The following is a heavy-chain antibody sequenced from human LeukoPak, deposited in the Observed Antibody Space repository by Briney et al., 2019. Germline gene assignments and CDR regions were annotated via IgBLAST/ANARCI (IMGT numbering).Heavy chain of an antibody. CDR1: GGTFSSYA. CDR2: IIPILGIA. J-gene: IGHJ4*02. CDR3: ARETVRGATRDY. Sequence: SVKVSCKASGGTFSSYAISWVRQAPGQGLEWMGRIIPILGIANYAQKFQGRVTITADKSTSTAYMELSSLRSGDTAVYYCARETVRGATRDYWGQGTLVTVSS. V-gene: IGHV1-69*04. D-gene: IGHD1-26*01.